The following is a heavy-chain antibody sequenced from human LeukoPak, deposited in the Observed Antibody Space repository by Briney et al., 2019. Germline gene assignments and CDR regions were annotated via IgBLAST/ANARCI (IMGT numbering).Heavy chain of an antibody. J-gene: IGHJ4*02. CDR3: ARALWFGESPFDY. D-gene: IGHD3-10*01. V-gene: IGHV1-18*01. Sequence: ASVKVSCKASGYTFSSYGFSWVRQAPGQGLEWMGWISAYNGNTNYAQKFQGRVTMTTDTSTSTTYMELRSLRSDDTAVYYCARALWFGESPFDYWGQGTLVTVSS. CDR1: GYTFSSYG. CDR2: ISAYNGNT.